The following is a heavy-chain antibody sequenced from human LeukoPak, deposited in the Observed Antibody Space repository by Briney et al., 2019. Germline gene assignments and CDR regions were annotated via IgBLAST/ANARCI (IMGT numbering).Heavy chain of an antibody. V-gene: IGHV4-39*01. D-gene: IGHD1-14*01. CDR3: ARHIAGFSATPGPFDV. CDR2: FSYSGIA. J-gene: IGHJ3*01. CDR1: GGPISSGTSF. Sequence: SETLSLTCTVSGGPISSGTSFWGWIRLPPGKGPEWVGSFSYSGIAYSNPSLNSPVTISLDTSKSQISLRLTSVTAADTAFYYYARHIAGFSATPGPFDVWGQGTMVTVS.